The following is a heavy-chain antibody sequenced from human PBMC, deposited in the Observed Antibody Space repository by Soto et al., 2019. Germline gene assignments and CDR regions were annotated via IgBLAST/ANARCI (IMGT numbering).Heavy chain of an antibody. D-gene: IGHD2-15*01. V-gene: IGHV1-69*01. CDR3: ARGGGAGIVVVGSFDY. Sequence: QVQLVQSGAEVKKPGSSVKVSCKASGGTFSSYAISWVRQAPGQGLEWMGGIIPIFGTANYAQKFQGRVTITADEATSTAYMEVSSLRSEDTAVYYWARGGGAGIVVVGSFDYWGQGTLVTVSS. CDR2: IIPIFGTA. CDR1: GGTFSSYA. J-gene: IGHJ4*02.